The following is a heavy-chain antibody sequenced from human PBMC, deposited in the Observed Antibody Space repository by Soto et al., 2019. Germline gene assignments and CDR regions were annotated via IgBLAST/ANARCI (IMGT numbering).Heavy chain of an antibody. V-gene: IGHV4-59*01. CDR3: ARWLRPYYFDY. CDR1: GGAISSYY. CDR2: IYYSGST. D-gene: IGHD5-12*01. Sequence: SETLSLTCTDSGGAISSYYWSLIRQLPGKGLEWIGYIYYSGSTNYNPSLKSRVTISVDTSKNQFSLKLSSVTAADTAVYYCARWLRPYYFDYWGQGTLVTVS. J-gene: IGHJ4*02.